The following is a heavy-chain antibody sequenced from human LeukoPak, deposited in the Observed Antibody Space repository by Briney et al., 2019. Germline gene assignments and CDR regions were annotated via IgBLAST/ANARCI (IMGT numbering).Heavy chain of an antibody. D-gene: IGHD5-18*01. J-gene: IGHJ4*02. V-gene: IGHV4-34*01. CDR2: INHSGST. CDR1: GGSFSGYY. Sequence: PSETLSLTCAVYGGSFSGYYWSWIRQPPGEGLEWIGDINHSGSTKYNPSLKSRVTISVDTSKNQISLKLSSVTAADTAVYYCARDGYGLDTALVSTIFDCWGQGTLVTVSS. CDR3: ARDGYGLDTALVSTIFDC.